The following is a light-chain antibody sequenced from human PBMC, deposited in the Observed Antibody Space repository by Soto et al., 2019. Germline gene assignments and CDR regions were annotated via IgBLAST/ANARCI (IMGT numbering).Light chain of an antibody. CDR1: SSDIGGYNY. Sequence: QSVLTQPASVSGSPGQSITISCTGTSSDIGGYNYVSWYQQHPGKAPKVMIYDVSDRPSGVSNRFSGSKSDNTASLTISGLQAADEADYYCSSYTPSSTVVFGGGTKLTVL. V-gene: IGLV2-14*01. CDR2: DVS. J-gene: IGLJ2*01. CDR3: SSYTPSSTVV.